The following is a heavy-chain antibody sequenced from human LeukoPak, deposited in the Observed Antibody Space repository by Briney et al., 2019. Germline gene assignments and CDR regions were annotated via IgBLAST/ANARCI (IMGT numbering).Heavy chain of an antibody. D-gene: IGHD6-19*01. CDR2: IYYSGST. J-gene: IGHJ5*02. CDR3: ARGVAGSGWYQITNWFDP. Sequence: PSETLSLTCTVSGGSISSSSYYWGWIRQPPGKGLEWIGSIYYSGSTYYNPSLKSRVTISVDTSKNQFSLKLSSVTAADTAVYYCARGVAGSGWYQITNWFDPWGQGTLVTVSS. CDR1: GGSISSSSYY. V-gene: IGHV4-39*07.